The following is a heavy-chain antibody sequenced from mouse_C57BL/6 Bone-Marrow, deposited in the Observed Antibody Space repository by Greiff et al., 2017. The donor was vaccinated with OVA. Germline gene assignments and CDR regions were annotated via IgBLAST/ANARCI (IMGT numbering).Heavy chain of an antibody. CDR1: GYAFSSSW. J-gene: IGHJ2*01. CDR2: IYPGDGDT. D-gene: IGHD1-1*01. V-gene: IGHV1-82*01. CDR3: ARPYYGSSYGY. Sequence: QVQLKQSGPELVKPGASVEISCKASGYAFSSSWMNWVKQRPGKGLEWIGRIYPGDGDTNYNGKFKGKATLTADKSSSTAYMQLSSLTSEDAAVYFCARPYYGSSYGYWGQGTTLTVSA.